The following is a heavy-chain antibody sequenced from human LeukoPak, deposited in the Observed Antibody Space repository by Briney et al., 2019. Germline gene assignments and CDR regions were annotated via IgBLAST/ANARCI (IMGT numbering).Heavy chain of an antibody. CDR1: GGSITSYF. D-gene: IGHD3-3*02. Sequence: PSETLSLTCTVSGGSITSYFWNWIRQPPGKGLEWIGYIFYAGSTYYNPSLKSRVTMSVDTSKNQFSLRLSSVTAVDTAVYYCARIGPILGAAWVDYWGQGTLVSVSS. CDR2: IFYAGST. J-gene: IGHJ4*02. CDR3: ARIGPILGAAWVDY. V-gene: IGHV4-59*12.